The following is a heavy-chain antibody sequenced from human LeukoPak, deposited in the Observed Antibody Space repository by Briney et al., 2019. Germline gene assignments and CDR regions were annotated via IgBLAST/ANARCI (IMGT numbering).Heavy chain of an antibody. D-gene: IGHD3-10*01. Sequence: PGGSLRLSCVVSGFTFSSYYMIWVRQAPGKGLQWVANMKKDGSETNYGDSVKGRFTISRDNAKNSLYLQMNSLRAEDTAVYYCGRHRSGSGTYFIDHWGQGTLVSVSS. CDR1: GFTFSSYY. CDR3: GRHRSGSGTYFIDH. CDR2: MKKDGSET. J-gene: IGHJ4*02. V-gene: IGHV3-7*01.